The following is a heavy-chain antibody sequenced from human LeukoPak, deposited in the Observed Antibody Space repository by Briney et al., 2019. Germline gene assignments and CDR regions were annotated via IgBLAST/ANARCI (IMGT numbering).Heavy chain of an antibody. J-gene: IGHJ4*02. CDR2: ISSSSTYI. V-gene: IGHV3-21*01. CDR3: ARDRLGDYSEDY. CDR1: GFTISTYS. Sequence: PGGSLRLSCAASGFTISTYSMNWVRQAPGKGLEWVSSISSSSTYIYYADSVKGRFTISRDNAKNSLYPQMNSLRAEDTAVYYCARDRLGDYSEDYWGQGTLVTVSS. D-gene: IGHD4-17*01.